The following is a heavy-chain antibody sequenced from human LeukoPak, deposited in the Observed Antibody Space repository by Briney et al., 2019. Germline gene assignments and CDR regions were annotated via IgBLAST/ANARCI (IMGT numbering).Heavy chain of an antibody. D-gene: IGHD7-27*01. Sequence: SETLSLTCTVSGGSISSSSYYWGWLRQPPGKGLEWIGSIYYSGSTYYNPSLKSRVTISVDTSKNQFSLKLSSVTAADTAVYYCASRGLTVDYWGQGTLVTVSP. CDR2: IYYSGST. J-gene: IGHJ4*02. V-gene: IGHV4-39*01. CDR1: GGSISSSSYY. CDR3: ASRGLTVDY.